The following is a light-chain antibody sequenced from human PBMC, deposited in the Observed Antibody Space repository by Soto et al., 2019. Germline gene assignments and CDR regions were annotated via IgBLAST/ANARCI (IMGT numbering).Light chain of an antibody. CDR1: SGHSSYA. CDR2: LNSNGSH. Sequence: PVLTQSPSASASLGASVKLTCTLSSGHSSYAIAWHQQQPEKGPRYLMKLNSNGSHSKGDGIPDRFSGSSSGAERFLTISSLQSEDEADYYCQTWGTGIQGVFGGGTQLTVL. V-gene: IGLV4-69*01. J-gene: IGLJ2*01. CDR3: QTWGTGIQGV.